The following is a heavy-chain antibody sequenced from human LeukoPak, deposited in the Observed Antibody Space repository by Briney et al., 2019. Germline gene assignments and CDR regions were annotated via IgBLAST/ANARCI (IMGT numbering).Heavy chain of an antibody. J-gene: IGHJ3*02. CDR3: ARAFLSGSEDAFDI. CDR1: GFTFSSYA. V-gene: IGHV3-48*04. D-gene: IGHD3-10*01. CDR2: ISSSGSTI. Sequence: GGSLRLSCAASGFTFSSYAMSWVRQAPGKGLEWVSYISSSGSTIYYADSVKGRFTISRDNAKNSLYLQMNSLRAEDTAVYYCARAFLSGSEDAFDIWGQGTMVSVSS.